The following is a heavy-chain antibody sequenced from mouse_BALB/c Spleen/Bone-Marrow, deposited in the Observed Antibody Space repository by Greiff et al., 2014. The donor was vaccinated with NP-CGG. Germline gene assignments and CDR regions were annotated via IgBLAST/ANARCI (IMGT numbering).Heavy chain of an antibody. CDR2: IYPYNGGT. J-gene: IGHJ3*01. V-gene: IGHV1S29*02. Sequence: EVQLQQSGPELVKPGASVKISCKAPGYTFTDYNMHWVKQSHGKSLEWIGYIYPYNGGTVYKQKFKSKATLTVDNSSSTANMELRCLTSEDSAVYYCARGAAYGYYLGLAYWGQGTLVTVSA. CDR1: GYTFTDYN. D-gene: IGHD2-3*01. CDR3: ARGAAYGYYLGLAY.